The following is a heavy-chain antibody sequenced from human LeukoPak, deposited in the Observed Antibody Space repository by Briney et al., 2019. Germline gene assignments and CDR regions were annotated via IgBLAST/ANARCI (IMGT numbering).Heavy chain of an antibody. CDR2: IYSGGST. CDR1: GSTVSTYY. Sequence: GGSLRLSCAASGSTVSTYYMNWVRQAPGKGLEWVSIIYSGGSTYYADSVKGRFTISRDTSKNTLSLQMNSLRAEDTAVYFCARVGDHFHWNLDLWGRGTLVSVSS. CDR3: ARVGDHFHWNLDL. D-gene: IGHD3-3*02. V-gene: IGHV3-53*01. J-gene: IGHJ2*01.